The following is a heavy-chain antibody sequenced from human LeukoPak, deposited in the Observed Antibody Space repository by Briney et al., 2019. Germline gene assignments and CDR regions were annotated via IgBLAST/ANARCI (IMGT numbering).Heavy chain of an antibody. D-gene: IGHD3-22*01. J-gene: IGHJ4*02. Sequence: PGGSLRLSXAASGFTFSSYGMHWVRQAPGKGVEWVAVIWYDGSNKYYADSVKGRFTISRDNSKNTLYLQMNSLRAEDTAVYYCARGSVYDSSGYYYKPLYYFDYWGQGTLVTVSS. CDR1: GFTFSSYG. CDR3: ARGSVYDSSGYYYKPLYYFDY. V-gene: IGHV3-33*01. CDR2: IWYDGSNK.